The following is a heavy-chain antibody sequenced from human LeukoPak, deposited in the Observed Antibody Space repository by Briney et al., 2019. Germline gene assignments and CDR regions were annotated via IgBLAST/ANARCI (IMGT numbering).Heavy chain of an antibody. Sequence: PGGSLRLSCAASGFTLSSYWMIWVRQAPGKGLEWVANIKQDGSEISYVDSVKGRFTISRDNAENSLYLQMNSLRAEDTAVYYCVRGNPFGGYWGQGTLVTVSS. CDR1: GFTLSSYW. CDR2: IKQDGSEI. J-gene: IGHJ4*02. V-gene: IGHV3-7*03. CDR3: VRGNPFGGY. D-gene: IGHD2-15*01.